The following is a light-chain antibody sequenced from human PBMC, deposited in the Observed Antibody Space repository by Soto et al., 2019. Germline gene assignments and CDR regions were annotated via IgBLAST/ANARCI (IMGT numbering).Light chain of an antibody. V-gene: IGLV2-14*03. CDR3: SSYATGDTIF. CDR1: SSDVGAYNY. Sequence: QSVLTQPASVSGSPGQSITISCTGTSSDVGAYNYVSWYQQHPGNPPTVIIYDVRHRPSGISDRFSGSKSGNTASLTISGLQAEDEGDYYCSSYATGDTIFFGGGTQLTVL. CDR2: DVR. J-gene: IGLJ2*01.